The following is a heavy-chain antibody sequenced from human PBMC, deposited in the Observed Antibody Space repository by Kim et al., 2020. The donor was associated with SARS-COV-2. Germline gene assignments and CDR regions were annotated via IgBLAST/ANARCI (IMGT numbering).Heavy chain of an antibody. D-gene: IGHD6-13*01. CDR2: ISYDGSNK. J-gene: IGHJ1*01. V-gene: IGHV3-30*03. CDR3: ARIFVPAAGTYFQH. Sequence: GGSLRLSCAASGFTFSSYGMHWVRQAPGKGLEWVAVISYDGSNKYYADSVKGRFTISRDNSKNTLYLQMNSLRAEDTAVYYCARIFVPAAGTYFQHWGQGTLVTVSS. CDR1: GFTFSSYG.